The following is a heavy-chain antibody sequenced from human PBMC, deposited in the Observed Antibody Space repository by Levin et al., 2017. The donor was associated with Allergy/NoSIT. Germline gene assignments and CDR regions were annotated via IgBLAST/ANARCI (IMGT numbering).Heavy chain of an antibody. CDR1: GGSISSYY. CDR2: IYYSGST. J-gene: IGHJ4*02. D-gene: IGHD1-7*01. Sequence: PSETLSLTCTVSGGSISSYYWSWIRQPPGKGLEWIGYIYYSGSTNYNPSLKSRVTISVDTSKNQFSLKLSSVTAADTAVYYCARDRITGTTRGFDYWGQGTLVTVSS. CDR3: ARDRITGTTRGFDY. V-gene: IGHV4-59*01.